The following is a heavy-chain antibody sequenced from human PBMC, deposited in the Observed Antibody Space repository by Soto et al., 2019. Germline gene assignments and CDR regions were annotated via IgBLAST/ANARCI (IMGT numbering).Heavy chain of an antibody. CDR2: IYYSGST. CDR1: GGTISSYY. Sequence: KTSETLSLTCTVSGGTISSYYWSWIRQPPGKVLEWIGYIYYSGSTNYNPSLKSRVTISLDTSKNQFSLKLSSVTAADTAVYYCASSFYSGSGSSTYYFDYWGQGTLVTVSS. J-gene: IGHJ4*02. CDR3: ASSFYSGSGSSTYYFDY. D-gene: IGHD3-10*01. V-gene: IGHV4-59*01.